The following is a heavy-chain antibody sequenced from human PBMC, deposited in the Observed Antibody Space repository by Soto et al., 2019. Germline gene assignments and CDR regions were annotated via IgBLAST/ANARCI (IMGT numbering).Heavy chain of an antibody. CDR1: GFTFSSYW. CDR3: ARRGAVAGLHY. CDR2: INSDGSST. D-gene: IGHD6-19*01. V-gene: IGHV3-74*01. Sequence: EVQLVESGGGLVQPGGSLRVSCAASGFTFSSYWIHWVRQAPGKGLVWVSRINSDGSSTSYADSVNGRFTISRDNAKKTLYLQMNSLRAEDTAIYYCARRGAVAGLHYWGQGTLVTVSS. J-gene: IGHJ4*02.